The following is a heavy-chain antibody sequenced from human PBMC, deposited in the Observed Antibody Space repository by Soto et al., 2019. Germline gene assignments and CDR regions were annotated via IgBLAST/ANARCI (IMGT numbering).Heavy chain of an antibody. J-gene: IGHJ4*02. CDR2: IYWDDDK. V-gene: IGHV2-5*02. CDR3: AHRGYMYGNWDHGYFDY. CDR1: GFSLTTSGVG. D-gene: IGHD5-18*01. Sequence: QITLKESGPPRVKPTQTLALTCTFSGFSLTTSGVGVGWIRKTPGKALEWLAFIYWDDDKRYNPSLKNRLTSTKDTSKNQVVLIMADMDPVDTATYFCAHRGYMYGNWDHGYFDYWGQGTLVTVSS.